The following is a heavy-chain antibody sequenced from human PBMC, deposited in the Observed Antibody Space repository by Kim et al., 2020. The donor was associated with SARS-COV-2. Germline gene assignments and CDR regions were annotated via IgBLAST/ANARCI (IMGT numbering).Heavy chain of an antibody. CDR2: IYYSGST. J-gene: IGHJ4*02. Sequence: SETLSLTCTVSGGSISSGGFYWSRIRQHPGKGLEWIGNIYYSGSTYYNPSLKSRVTISVDTSKNQFSLKLSSVTAAETAVYYCAREGDYWGQGTLVTVSS. CDR1: GGSISSGGFY. V-gene: IGHV4-31*03. CDR3: AREGDY.